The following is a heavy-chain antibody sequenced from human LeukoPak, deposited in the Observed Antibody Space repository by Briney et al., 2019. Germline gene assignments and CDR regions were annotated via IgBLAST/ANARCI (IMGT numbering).Heavy chain of an antibody. CDR2: ISSNGGST. D-gene: IGHD5-24*01. J-gene: IGHJ4*02. Sequence: GGSLRLSCSASGFTFSSYAMHWVRQAPGKGLEYVSAISSNGGSTYYADSVKSRFTISRDNSKNTLYLQMSSLRAEDTAVYYCVKVGEMATIDYWGQGTLVTVSS. CDR3: VKVGEMATIDY. CDR1: GFTFSSYA. V-gene: IGHV3-64D*06.